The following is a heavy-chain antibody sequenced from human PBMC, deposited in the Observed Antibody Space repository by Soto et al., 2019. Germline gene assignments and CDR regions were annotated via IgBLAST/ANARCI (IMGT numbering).Heavy chain of an antibody. J-gene: IGHJ6*02. CDR1: GGSISSGGYY. CDR2: IYYSGST. Sequence: KPSETLSLTCTVSGGSISSGGYYWSWIRQHPGKGLEWIGYIYYSGSTYYNPSLKSRVTISVDTSKNQFSLKLSSVTAADTAVYYCAREFRVTPYSSSSLDYYYYYGMDVWGQGTTVTVSS. V-gene: IGHV4-31*03. D-gene: IGHD6-6*01. CDR3: AREFRVTPYSSSSLDYYYYYGMDV.